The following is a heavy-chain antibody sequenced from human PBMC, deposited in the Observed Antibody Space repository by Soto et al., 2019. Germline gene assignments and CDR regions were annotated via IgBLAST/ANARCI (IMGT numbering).Heavy chain of an antibody. V-gene: IGHV4-31*01. CDR3: AREGELYSSSSVLRRYYYYGMDV. Sequence: QVQLQESGPGLVKPSQTLSLTCTVSGGSISSGGYYWSWIRQHPGKGLEWIGYIYYSGSTYYNPSLKRPVTISVDTSKNQFSLKLSSVTAADTAVYYCAREGELYSSSSVLRRYYYYGMDVWGQGTTVTVSS. CDR2: IYYSGST. J-gene: IGHJ6*02. D-gene: IGHD6-13*01. CDR1: GGSISSGGYY.